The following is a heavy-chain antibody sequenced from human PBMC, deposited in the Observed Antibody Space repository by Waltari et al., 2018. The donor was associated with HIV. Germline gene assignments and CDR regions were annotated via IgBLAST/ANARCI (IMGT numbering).Heavy chain of an antibody. Sequence: QLQLQESGPGLVKPSETLSLTCTVSDGSIDRSSYFWAWIRQPPGNGLEWIGSIYYSGSTYDNPSLRSRVTISVDTSKNRFSLKLRSVTAADTAVYYCARHVGGYDSSGYFPYYFDYWGQGALVTVSS. CDR2: IYYSGST. CDR3: ARHVGGYDSSGYFPYYFDY. V-gene: IGHV4-39*01. J-gene: IGHJ4*02. D-gene: IGHD3-22*01. CDR1: DGSIDRSSYF.